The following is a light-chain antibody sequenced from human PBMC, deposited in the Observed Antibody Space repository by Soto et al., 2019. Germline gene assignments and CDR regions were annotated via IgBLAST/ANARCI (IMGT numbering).Light chain of an antibody. CDR1: ESVDRW. Sequence: DIQMTQSPYTLSASVRDRVTITCRASESVDRWLAWYQQKPGKAPKLLIYKASTLEGGVSSRFSGRGSGTEFTLTINSLQPDDFATYYCQQYNSYPWTFGQGTKVDIK. CDR3: QQYNSYPWT. V-gene: IGKV1-5*03. J-gene: IGKJ1*01. CDR2: KAS.